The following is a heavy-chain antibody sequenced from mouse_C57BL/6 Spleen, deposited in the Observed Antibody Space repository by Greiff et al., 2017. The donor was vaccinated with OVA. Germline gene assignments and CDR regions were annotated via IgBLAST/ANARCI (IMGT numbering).Heavy chain of an antibody. CDR1: GYTFTSYW. V-gene: IGHV1-69*01. J-gene: IGHJ1*03. Sequence: QVQLQQPGAELVIPGASVKLSCKASGYTFTSYWMHWVKQRPGQGLEWIGEIDPSDSYTNYNQKFKGKSTLTVDKSSSTAYMQLSSLTSEDSAVYYCARPHYYGSSYGYFDVWGTGTTVTVSS. CDR3: ARPHYYGSSYGYFDV. CDR2: IDPSDSYT. D-gene: IGHD1-1*01.